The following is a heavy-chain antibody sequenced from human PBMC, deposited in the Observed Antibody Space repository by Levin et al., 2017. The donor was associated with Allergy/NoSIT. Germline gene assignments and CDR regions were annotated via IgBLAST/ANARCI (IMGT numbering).Heavy chain of an antibody. CDR1: GYIFTNYW. CDR3: ARLLTEAYTIGGDY. V-gene: IGHV5-51*01. D-gene: IGHD3-16*01. CDR2: IYPGDSHT. J-gene: IGHJ4*02. Sequence: WASVKVSCQTSGYIFTNYWIGWVRQMPGKGLEWVGIIYPGDSHTTYNPSFRGQVTISADKSSTTAYLQWTSLKASDSAMYYCARLLTEAYTIGGDYWGQGTLVTVSS.